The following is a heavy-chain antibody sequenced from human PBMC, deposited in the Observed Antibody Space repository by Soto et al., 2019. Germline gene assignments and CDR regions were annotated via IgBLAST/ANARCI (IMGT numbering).Heavy chain of an antibody. D-gene: IGHD2-15*01. CDR2: LDYSRTA. CDR1: GVSISSTSYN. CDR3: ARGRDAASQFYSPHGMDV. Sequence: NVSGVSISSTSYNWGWIRQPPGKGLEWIGTLDYSRTAHYNPSLKSRINVSADPSKNQVSLTLTSVTAADTAIYFCARGRDAASQFYSPHGMDVWGQGTTVTVSS. J-gene: IGHJ6*02. V-gene: IGHV4-39*07.